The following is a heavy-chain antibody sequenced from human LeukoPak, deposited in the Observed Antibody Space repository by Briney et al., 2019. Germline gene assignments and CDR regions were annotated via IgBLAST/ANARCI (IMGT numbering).Heavy chain of an antibody. V-gene: IGHV6-1*01. CDR3: AREALGYQGRAFDI. Sequence: SQTLSLTCAISGDSVSSNSAAWNWISQSPSRGLEWLGRTYYRSKWYNDYAVSVKSRITTNPDTSKNQFSLQLNSVTPEDTAVYYCAREALGYQGRAFDIWGQGTMVTVSS. CDR2: TYYRSKWYN. CDR1: GDSVSSNSAA. J-gene: IGHJ3*02. D-gene: IGHD5-12*01.